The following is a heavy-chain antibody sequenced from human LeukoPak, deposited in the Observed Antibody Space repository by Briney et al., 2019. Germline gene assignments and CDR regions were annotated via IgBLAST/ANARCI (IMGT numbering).Heavy chain of an antibody. J-gene: IGHJ4*02. Sequence: PSETLSLTCTVSGGSISSYYWSWIRQPPGKGLEWIGYIYYTGDTNFNPSLESRVTISVDTSNNQFSLKLSSVTAADTAVYYCARQNTDFTLFLDWGQGTLVTVSS. CDR2: IYYTGDT. CDR3: ARQNTDFTLFLD. V-gene: IGHV4-59*08. CDR1: GGSISSYY. D-gene: IGHD3-10*02.